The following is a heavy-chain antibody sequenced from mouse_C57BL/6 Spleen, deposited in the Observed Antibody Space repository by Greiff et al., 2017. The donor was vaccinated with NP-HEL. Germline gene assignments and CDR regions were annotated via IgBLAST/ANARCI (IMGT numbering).Heavy chain of an antibody. D-gene: IGHD4-1*01. CDR1: GYTFTDYY. J-gene: IGHJ1*03. Sequence: EVQLQQSGPELVKPGASVKISCKASGYTFTDYYMNWVKQSHGKSLEWIGDINPNNGGTSYNQKFKGKATLTVDKSSSTAYMELRSLTSEDSAVYYCARVTGTKDFDVWGTGTTVTVSS. V-gene: IGHV1-26*01. CDR2: INPNNGGT. CDR3: ARVTGTKDFDV.